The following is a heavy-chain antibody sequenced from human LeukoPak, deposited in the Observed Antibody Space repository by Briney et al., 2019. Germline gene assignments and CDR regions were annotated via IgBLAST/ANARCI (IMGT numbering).Heavy chain of an antibody. CDR3: AXEDIPGRVXTILPY. Sequence: SETLSLNCAVYGGSFSGYYWIWIRQPPGKGLEWIGEINHSGSTNYNPSLKSRVTMSVDTSKNQFSLHLSSVTAADTAVYYCAXEDIPGRVXTILPYWGQGTLVTVSS. J-gene: IGHJ4*02. CDR2: INHSGST. V-gene: IGHV4-34*01. CDR1: GGSFSGYY. D-gene: IGHD2-15*01.